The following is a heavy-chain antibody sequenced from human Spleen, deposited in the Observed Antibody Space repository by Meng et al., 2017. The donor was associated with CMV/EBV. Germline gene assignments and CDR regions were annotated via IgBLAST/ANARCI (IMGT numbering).Heavy chain of an antibody. Sequence: SVKVSCKASGYMFTGYYMHWVRQAPGQGLEWMGRIIPILGIANYAQKFQGRVTITADKSTSTAYMELSSLRSEDTAVYYCARSHCSGGSCYYVTPFDPWGQGTLVTVSS. CDR1: GYMFTGYY. CDR3: ARSHCSGGSCYYVTPFDP. D-gene: IGHD2-15*01. V-gene: IGHV1-69*02. CDR2: IIPILGIA. J-gene: IGHJ5*02.